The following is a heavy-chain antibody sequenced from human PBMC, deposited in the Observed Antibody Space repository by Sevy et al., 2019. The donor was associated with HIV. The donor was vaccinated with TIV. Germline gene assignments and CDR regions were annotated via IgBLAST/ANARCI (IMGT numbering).Heavy chain of an antibody. CDR3: TTDELHGYSYDYSSYYFDY. CDR1: GFTFSNAW. Sequence: GGSLRLSCAASGFTFSNAWMNWVRQAPGKGLEWVGRIKSKTDGGTTDYAAPVKGRFTISRDDSKNTLYLQMNSLKTQVTAVYYCTTDELHGYSYDYSSYYFDYWGQGTLVTVSS. D-gene: IGHD5-18*01. CDR2: IKSKTDGGTT. J-gene: IGHJ4*02. V-gene: IGHV3-15*07.